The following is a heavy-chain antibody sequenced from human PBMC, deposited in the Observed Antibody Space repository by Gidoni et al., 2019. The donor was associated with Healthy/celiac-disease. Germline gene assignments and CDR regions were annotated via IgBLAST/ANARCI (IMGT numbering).Heavy chain of an antibody. J-gene: IGHJ6*02. Sequence: QVQLVQSGAEVKKPGASVKVSCKVSGYPLTELSIHWVRQAPGKGLEWMGGFDPEDGETIYAQKFQGRVTMTEDTSTDTAYMELSSLRSEDTAVYYCATPSVVPAARRSLGYYGMDVWGQGTTVTVSS. CDR3: ATPSVVPAARRSLGYYGMDV. CDR2: FDPEDGET. V-gene: IGHV1-24*01. D-gene: IGHD2-2*01. CDR1: GYPLTELS.